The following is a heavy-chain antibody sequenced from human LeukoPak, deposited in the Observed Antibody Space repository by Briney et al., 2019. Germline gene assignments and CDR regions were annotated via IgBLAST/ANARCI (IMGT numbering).Heavy chain of an antibody. CDR1: GYTFTSYD. D-gene: IGHD3-16*02. J-gene: IGHJ4*02. CDR3: ARGIRYDYVWGSYRQYYFDY. CDR2: MNPNSGNT. V-gene: IGHV1-8*01. Sequence: ASVKVSCKASGYTFTSYDINWLRQATGQGLEWMGWMNPNSGNTGYAQKFQGRVTMTRNTSISTAYMELSSLRSEDTAVYYCARGIRYDYVWGSYRQYYFDYWGQGTLVTVSS.